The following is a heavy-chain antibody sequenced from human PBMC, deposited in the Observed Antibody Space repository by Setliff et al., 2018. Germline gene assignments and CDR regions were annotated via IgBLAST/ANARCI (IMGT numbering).Heavy chain of an antibody. CDR1: GGSISSSTDY. Sequence: SSETLSLTCSVSGGSISSSTDYWGWIRQPPGKGLEWIGNIHYSGSTYYNPSLKSRLTIYVDTSKRQFSLKLSSVTATDTAVYYCARDLYSSSSGGFYYYYYFMDVWGKGTTVTVSS. V-gene: IGHV4-39*02. CDR2: IHYSGST. CDR3: ARDLYSSSSGGFYYYYYFMDV. J-gene: IGHJ6*03. D-gene: IGHD6-6*01.